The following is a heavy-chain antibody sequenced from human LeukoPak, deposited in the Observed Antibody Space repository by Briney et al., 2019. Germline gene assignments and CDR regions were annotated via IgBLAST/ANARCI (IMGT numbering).Heavy chain of an antibody. CDR1: GGSISSGGYY. V-gene: IGHV4-30-4*08. J-gene: IGHJ3*02. Sequence: SETLSLTCTVSGGSISSGGYYWSWIRQHPGTGLEWIGYIYYSGSTYYNPSLKSRVTISVDTSKNQFSLKLSSVTAADTAVYYCASRVTDIIHDYGDYPGAFDIWGQGTMVTVSS. CDR3: ASRVTDIIHDYGDYPGAFDI. CDR2: IYYSGST. D-gene: IGHD4-17*01.